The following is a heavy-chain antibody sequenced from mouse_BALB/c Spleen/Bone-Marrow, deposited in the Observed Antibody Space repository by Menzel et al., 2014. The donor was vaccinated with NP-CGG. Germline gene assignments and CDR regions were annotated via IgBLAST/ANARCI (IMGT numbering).Heavy chain of an antibody. CDR3: ARDLDY. CDR2: ISTYYGDA. V-gene: IGHV1S137*01. Sequence: VQVAESGAELVRPGVSVKISCKGSGYTFTDYAVHWVKQSHAKSLEWIGVISTYYGDATYNQKSKGKATMTVDKSSSTAYMELDRLASEDSAIYYCARDLDYWGQGTTLTVSS. J-gene: IGHJ2*01. CDR1: GYTFTDYA.